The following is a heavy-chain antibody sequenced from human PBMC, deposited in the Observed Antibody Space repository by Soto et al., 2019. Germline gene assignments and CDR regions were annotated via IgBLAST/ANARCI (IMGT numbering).Heavy chain of an antibody. D-gene: IGHD3-10*01. CDR3: AAPRDEYGSGISWFTYGMDV. V-gene: IGHV3-23*01. CDR2: LNGAGGST. J-gene: IGHJ6*02. CDR1: GFTFSDYT. Sequence: GGSLRLSCLASGFTFSDYTMTWVRHVPGRGLEWVSSLNGAGGSTYYADSVRGRFTISRDNSQNTLFLQMNRLTVDDTAIYYCAAPRDEYGSGISWFTYGMDVWGQGTTVTVSS.